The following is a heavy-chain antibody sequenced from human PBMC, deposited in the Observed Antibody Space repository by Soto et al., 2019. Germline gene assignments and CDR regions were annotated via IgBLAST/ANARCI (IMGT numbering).Heavy chain of an antibody. V-gene: IGHV3-53*01. D-gene: IGHD1-26*01. CDR1: GLTVSNNY. CDR2: IYSGGDT. CDR3: ARQAVGATRGGFDY. J-gene: IGHJ4*02. Sequence: EVQLVESGGGLIQPGGSLRLSCAASGLTVSNNYMCWVRQAPGKGLEWVSAIYSGGDTNYADSVKGRFTISRDNSKNTLFLQMNSLRAEDTAVYYCARQAVGATRGGFDYWGQGTLVTVSS.